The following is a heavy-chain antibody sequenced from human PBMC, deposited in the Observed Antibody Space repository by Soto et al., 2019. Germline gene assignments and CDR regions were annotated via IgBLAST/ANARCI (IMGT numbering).Heavy chain of an antibody. CDR2: IVVGSGNT. CDR1: GFTFTSSA. Sequence: SVKVSCKASGFTFTSSAVQWVRQARGQRLEWIGWIVVGSGNTNYAQKFQERVTITRDMSTSTAYMELSSLRSEDTAVYYCAADYCSSTSCYEVYYYYGMDVWGQGTTVTVSS. CDR3: AADYCSSTSCYEVYYYYGMDV. V-gene: IGHV1-58*01. J-gene: IGHJ6*02. D-gene: IGHD2-2*01.